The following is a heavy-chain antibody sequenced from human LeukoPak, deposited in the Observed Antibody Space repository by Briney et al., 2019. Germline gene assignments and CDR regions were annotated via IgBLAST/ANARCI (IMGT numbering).Heavy chain of an antibody. J-gene: IGHJ4*02. V-gene: IGHV3-53*01. CDR3: TRLRDGYDSDY. Sequence: GGSLRLSCAVSGFIVSSNYMSWVRQAPGKGLEWVSVIYSGGTTYYADSVKGRFIISRDNSKNTLYFQMNTLRAEDTAMYYCTRLRDGYDSDYWGQGTLVTVSS. CDR1: GFIVSSNY. CDR2: IYSGGTT. D-gene: IGHD5-24*01.